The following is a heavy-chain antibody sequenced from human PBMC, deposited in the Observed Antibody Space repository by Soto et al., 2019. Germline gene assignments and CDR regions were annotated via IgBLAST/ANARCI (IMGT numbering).Heavy chain of an antibody. Sequence: GGSLRLSCAASGFTFSSYGMRWVRQAPGKGLVWVSRINSDGSSTIYADSVKGRFTISRDNAKNTLYLQMNSLRAEDTAVYYCARTYCSGGSCFFDYWGQGTLVTVSS. J-gene: IGHJ4*02. D-gene: IGHD2-15*01. CDR2: INSDGSST. V-gene: IGHV3-74*01. CDR3: ARTYCSGGSCFFDY. CDR1: GFTFSSYG.